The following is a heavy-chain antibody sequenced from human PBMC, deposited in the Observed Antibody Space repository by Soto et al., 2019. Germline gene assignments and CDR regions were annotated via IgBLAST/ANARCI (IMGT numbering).Heavy chain of an antibody. V-gene: IGHV3-73*01. Sequence: WGSLRLSCAASGFTFSGSAMHWVRQASGKGLEWVGRIRSKANSYATAYAASVKGRFTISRDDSKNTAYLQMNSLKTEDTAVYYCTGLPDYDSSGLGIDYWGQGTLVTVSS. D-gene: IGHD3-22*01. CDR3: TGLPDYDSSGLGIDY. CDR1: GFTFSGSA. J-gene: IGHJ4*02. CDR2: IRSKANSYAT.